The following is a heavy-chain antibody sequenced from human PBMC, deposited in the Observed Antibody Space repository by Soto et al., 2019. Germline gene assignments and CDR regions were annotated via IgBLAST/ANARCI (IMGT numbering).Heavy chain of an antibody. D-gene: IGHD6-13*01. J-gene: IGHJ4*02. V-gene: IGHV3-30*18. CDR3: AKSPQPGIAADCFDY. CDR2: ISYDGSNK. CDR1: GFTFSSYG. Sequence: GGSLRLSCAASGFTFSSYGMHWVRQAPGKGLEWVAVISYDGSNKYYADSVKGRFTISRDNSKNTLYLQMNSLRAEDTAAYYCAKSPQPGIAADCFDYWGQGTLVTVSS.